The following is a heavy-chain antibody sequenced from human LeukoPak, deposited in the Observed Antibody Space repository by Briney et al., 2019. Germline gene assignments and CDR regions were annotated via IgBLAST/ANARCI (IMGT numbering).Heavy chain of an antibody. D-gene: IGHD3-10*01. CDR3: ARDSGIWFGELYAFDI. J-gene: IGHJ3*02. V-gene: IGHV1-2*02. CDR2: INPNSGGT. Sequence: ASVKVSCTASGYTFTGYYMHWVRQAPGQGLEWMGWINPNSGGTNYAQKFQGRVTMTRDTSISTAYMELSRLRSDDTAVYYCARDSGIWFGELYAFDIWGQGTMVTVSS. CDR1: GYTFTGYY.